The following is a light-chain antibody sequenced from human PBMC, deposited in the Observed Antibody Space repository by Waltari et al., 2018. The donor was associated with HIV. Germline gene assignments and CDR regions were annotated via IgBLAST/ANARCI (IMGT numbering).Light chain of an antibody. CDR1: QAISNY. V-gene: IGKV1-16*02. CDR3: QQYNSYPWT. J-gene: IGKJ1*01. CDR2: AAS. Sequence: DIQMTQSPSSLSASVGDRVTIACRASQAISNYLAWFQQKAGKAPKSLIYAASLLQSGIPSKFNGSGSGAEYTLTSSSLQPEDVATYFCQQYNSYPWTFGQGTKVELK.